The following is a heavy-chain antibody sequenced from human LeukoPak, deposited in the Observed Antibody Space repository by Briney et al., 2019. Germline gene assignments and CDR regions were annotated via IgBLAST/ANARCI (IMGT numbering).Heavy chain of an antibody. Sequence: GASVKVSCKVSGYTLTGLSMHWVRQAPGKGLEWMGGFDPEDGETIYAQKFQGRVTMTEDTSTDTAYMELSSLRSEDTAVYYCATVGLRFLEEEDDYWGQGTLVTVSS. CDR1: GYTLTGLS. V-gene: IGHV1-24*01. CDR3: ATVGLRFLEEEDDY. J-gene: IGHJ4*02. D-gene: IGHD3-3*01. CDR2: FDPEDGET.